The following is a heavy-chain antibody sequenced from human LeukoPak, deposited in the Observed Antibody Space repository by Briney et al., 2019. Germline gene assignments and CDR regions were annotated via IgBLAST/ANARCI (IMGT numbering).Heavy chain of an antibody. V-gene: IGHV1-18*01. Sequence: ASVKVSCKASGYTFTSYGISWVRQAPGQGVEWMGWISAYNGNTNYAQKLQGRVTMTTDTSTSTAYMELRSLRSDDTAVYYCARDHPYYYGSGSPYNWFDPWGQGTLVTVSS. J-gene: IGHJ5*02. CDR2: ISAYNGNT. D-gene: IGHD3-10*01. CDR3: ARDHPYYYGSGSPYNWFDP. CDR1: GYTFTSYG.